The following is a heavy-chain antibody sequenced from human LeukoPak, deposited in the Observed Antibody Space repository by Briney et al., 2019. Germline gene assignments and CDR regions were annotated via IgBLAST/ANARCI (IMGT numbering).Heavy chain of an antibody. Sequence: SVRVSCKASGGTFSDYSISWVRQAPGQGLEWVGTIIPILNVPNYAQKLEGRVTITADKSTSTAYMELSSLKSEDTAVYFCARDRPRGRYFDYWGQGTLVTVSS. CDR1: GGTFSDYS. CDR3: ARDRPRGRYFDY. J-gene: IGHJ4*02. D-gene: IGHD2-15*01. V-gene: IGHV1-69*04. CDR2: IIPILNVP.